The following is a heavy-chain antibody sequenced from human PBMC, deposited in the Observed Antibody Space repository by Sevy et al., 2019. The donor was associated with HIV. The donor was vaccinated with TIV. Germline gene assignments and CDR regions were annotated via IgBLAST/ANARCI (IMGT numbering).Heavy chain of an antibody. CDR3: ARDTKGRQQLEYYFDY. V-gene: IGHV3-30-3*01. CDR2: ISYDGSNK. D-gene: IGHD6-13*01. CDR1: GFTFSSYA. Sequence: GGSLRLSCAASGFTFSSYAMHWVRQAPGKGLEWVAVISYDGSNKYYADSVKGLFTISRDNSKNTLYLQMNSLRAEDTAVYYCARDTKGRQQLEYYFDYWGQGTLVTVSS. J-gene: IGHJ4*02.